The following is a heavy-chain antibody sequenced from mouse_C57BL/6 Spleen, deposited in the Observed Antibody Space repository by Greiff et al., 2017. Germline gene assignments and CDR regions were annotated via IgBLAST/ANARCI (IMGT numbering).Heavy chain of an antibody. Sequence: QVQLQQPGAELVRPGTSVKLSCKASGYTFTSYWMHWVKQRPGQGLEWIGVIDPSDSYTNYNQKFKGKATLTVDTSSSPAYMQLSSLTSEDSAVYYCARGRIYYDLFYAMDYWGQGTSVTVSS. V-gene: IGHV1-59*01. CDR3: ARGRIYYDLFYAMDY. D-gene: IGHD2-4*01. CDR1: GYTFTSYW. J-gene: IGHJ4*01. CDR2: IDPSDSYT.